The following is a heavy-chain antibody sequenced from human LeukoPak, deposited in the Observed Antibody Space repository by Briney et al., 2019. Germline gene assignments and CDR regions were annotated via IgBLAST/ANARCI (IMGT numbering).Heavy chain of an antibody. CDR2: ISSSGSTT. J-gene: IGHJ4*02. Sequence: GGSLRLSCAASRFTFSTYEMNWVRQAPGKGLEWVSHISSSGSTTYYADSVKGRFTISRDNAKNSLYLQMNSLRAEDTAVYYCASPQYDFDYWGQGTLVTVSS. CDR3: ASPQYDFDY. V-gene: IGHV3-48*03. CDR1: RFTFSTYE. D-gene: IGHD5-24*01.